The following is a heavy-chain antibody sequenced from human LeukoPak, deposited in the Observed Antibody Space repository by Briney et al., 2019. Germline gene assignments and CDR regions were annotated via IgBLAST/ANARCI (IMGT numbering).Heavy chain of an antibody. CDR1: GFPFSANA. CDR3: ARHDSFIPY. D-gene: IGHD3-16*02. J-gene: IGHJ4*02. V-gene: IGHV3-23*01. CDR2: ISDSGGST. Sequence: GGSLRLSGVASGFPFSANAMSWARKPQGKGLEWVSGISDSGGSTYYADSVKGRCTISRDNSKNTVSLQMNNLRAEDTAVYFCARHDSFIPYWGQGTLVTVTS.